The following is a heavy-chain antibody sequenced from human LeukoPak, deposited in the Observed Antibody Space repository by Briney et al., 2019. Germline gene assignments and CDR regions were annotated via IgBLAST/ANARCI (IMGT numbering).Heavy chain of an antibody. Sequence: GGSLRLSCAASGFTFDDYGMSWVRQAPGKGLEWVSGINWNGGSTGYADSVKGRFTISRDNAKNSLYLQMNSLRAEDTAVYYCARSQSSGYYLSGYYYYMDVWGKGTTVTISS. V-gene: IGHV3-20*04. J-gene: IGHJ6*03. D-gene: IGHD3-22*01. CDR2: INWNGGST. CDR3: ARSQSSGYYLSGYYYYMDV. CDR1: GFTFDDYG.